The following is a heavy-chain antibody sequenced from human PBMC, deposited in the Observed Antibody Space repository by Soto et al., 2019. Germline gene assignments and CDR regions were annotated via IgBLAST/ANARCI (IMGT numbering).Heavy chain of an antibody. CDR3: ATNRYYYDSSGYYH. Sequence: PGESLKISCKGSGYSFTNYWIAWVRQMSGKGLEWMGSIYPGDSDTRYSPSFRGQVTISADKSISTAYLQWSSLKASDTAMYYCATNRYYYDSSGYYHWGQGTLVTVSS. V-gene: IGHV5-51*01. CDR2: IYPGDSDT. CDR1: GYSFTNYW. J-gene: IGHJ5*02. D-gene: IGHD3-22*01.